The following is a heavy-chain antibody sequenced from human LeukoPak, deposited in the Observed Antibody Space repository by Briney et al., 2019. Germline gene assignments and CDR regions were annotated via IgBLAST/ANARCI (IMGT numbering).Heavy chain of an antibody. J-gene: IGHJ4*02. V-gene: IGHV3-23*01. CDR1: GFTFNNYA. Sequence: PGGSLRLSCAASGFTFNNYAMSWVRQGPGKGLEWVSAISGSGGSTYYADSVKGRYTISRDTSKNTLYLQMNSLSVEDTAIYYCAKAGICSETSCLHGLYDYWGQGTLVTVFS. D-gene: IGHD2-2*01. CDR3: AKAGICSETSCLHGLYDY. CDR2: ISGSGGST.